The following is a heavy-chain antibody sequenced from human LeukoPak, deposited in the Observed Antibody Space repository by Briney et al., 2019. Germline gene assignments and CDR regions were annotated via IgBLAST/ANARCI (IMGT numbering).Heavy chain of an antibody. CDR2: IKGDGIST. Sequence: GGSLRLSCAASGFDFSSNWMYWVRHAPGQGLVWVSRIKGDGISTNYADSVKGRFTISRDIAKNTLYLQMNSLRAEDTGVYYCAKDHYWSIDYWGRGTLVTVSS. J-gene: IGHJ4*02. D-gene: IGHD3-3*01. V-gene: IGHV3-74*01. CDR3: AKDHYWSIDY. CDR1: GFDFSSNW.